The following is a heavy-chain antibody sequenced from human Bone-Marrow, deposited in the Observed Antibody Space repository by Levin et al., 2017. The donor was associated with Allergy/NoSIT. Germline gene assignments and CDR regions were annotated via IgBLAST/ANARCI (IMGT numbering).Heavy chain of an antibody. CDR3: ARMSLTGTLDY. D-gene: IGHD1/OR15-1a*01. CDR2: IDWDDDK. V-gene: IGHV2-70*04. Sequence: ESGPTLVKPTQTLTLTCTFSGFSLSTSGMRVSWIRQPPGKALEWLARIDWDDDKFYNTSLNTRLAISKDTSKNQVVLTMTNMDPVDTGTYYCARMSLTGTLDYWGQGTVVIVSS. CDR1: GFSLSTSGMR. J-gene: IGHJ4*02.